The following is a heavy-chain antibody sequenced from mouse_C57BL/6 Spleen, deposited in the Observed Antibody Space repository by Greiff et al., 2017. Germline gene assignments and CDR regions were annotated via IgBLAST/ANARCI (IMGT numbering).Heavy chain of an antibody. D-gene: IGHD1-1*01. Sequence: VQLQQSGPELVKPGASVKISCKASGYTFTDYYMNWVKQSHGKSLEWIGDINPKNGGTSYNQKFKGKATLTVDKSSSTAYMELRSLTSEDSAVYYCASSYYYGSPFDYWGQGTTLTVSS. CDR2: INPKNGGT. J-gene: IGHJ2*01. V-gene: IGHV1-26*01. CDR3: ASSYYYGSPFDY. CDR1: GYTFTDYY.